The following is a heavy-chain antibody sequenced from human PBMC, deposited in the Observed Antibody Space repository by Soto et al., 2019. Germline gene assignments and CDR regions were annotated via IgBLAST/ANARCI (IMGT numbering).Heavy chain of an antibody. CDR3: TRGKWFPRGYGMDV. J-gene: IGHJ6*02. Sequence: QVQLQESGPGLVKPSETLSLTCTVPGDSVTSDYWSWIRQPPGKRLEYIGFIYLGGSANYNPSLESRVTIAPDKSKNQLSLRLTSVTAADTAGYYCTRGKWFPRGYGMDVWGRGTTVTVS. V-gene: IGHV4-59*02. CDR1: GDSVTSDY. CDR2: IYLGGSA. D-gene: IGHD3-22*01.